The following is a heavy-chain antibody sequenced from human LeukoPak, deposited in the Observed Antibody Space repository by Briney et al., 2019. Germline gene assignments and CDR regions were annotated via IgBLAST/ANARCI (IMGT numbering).Heavy chain of an antibody. CDR2: VSGSGTNT. J-gene: IGHJ4*02. CDR1: GFTFISQA. CDR3: AKGGKWDVTPFDY. V-gene: IGHV3-23*01. D-gene: IGHD1-26*01. Sequence: GGSLRLSCAASGFTFISQAMNWVRQAPGKGLELVSTVSGSGTNTYYADSVKGRFTISRDNSDNTVYLQMHSLRAEDTAVYYCAKGGKWDVTPFDYWGQGTLVTVSS.